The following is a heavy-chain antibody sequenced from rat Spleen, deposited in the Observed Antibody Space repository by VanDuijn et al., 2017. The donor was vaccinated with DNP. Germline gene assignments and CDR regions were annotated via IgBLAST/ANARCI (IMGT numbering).Heavy chain of an antibody. V-gene: IGHV2S12*01. CDR3: TREEPRVLSFFSSLFDY. CDR1: GFSLTNYG. Sequence: QVQLKESGPGLVQPSQTLSLTCTVSGFSLTNYGVSWVRQPPGKGLEWIAAISSCGSSYFNSALKSRLSVSRDTSRSQAFLQMNSLQTEDTAIYFCTREEPRVLSFFSSLFDYWGQGVMVTVSS. J-gene: IGHJ2*01. D-gene: IGHD1-8*01. CDR2: ISSCGSS.